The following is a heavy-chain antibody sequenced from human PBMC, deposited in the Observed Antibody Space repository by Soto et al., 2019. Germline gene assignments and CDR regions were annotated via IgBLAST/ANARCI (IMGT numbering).Heavy chain of an antibody. V-gene: IGHV1-2*02. D-gene: IGHD6-19*01. Sequence: QVQLVQSGAEVKKPGASVKVSCKASGYTFTGYYMHWVRQAPGQGLEWMGWINPNSGGTNYAQKFQGRVTITRDTSISTAYMELSRLRSDDTAVYYCARDGGARSSGWNSSALRGWFDPWGQGTLVTVSS. CDR3: ARDGGARSSGWNSSALRGWFDP. CDR1: GYTFTGYY. J-gene: IGHJ5*02. CDR2: INPNSGGT.